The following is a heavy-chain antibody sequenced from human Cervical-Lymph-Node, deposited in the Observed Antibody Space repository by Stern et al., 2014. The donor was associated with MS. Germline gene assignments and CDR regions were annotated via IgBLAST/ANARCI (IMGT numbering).Heavy chain of an antibody. J-gene: IGHJ6*02. D-gene: IGHD4-11*01. CDR3: ARGLTGYYGMDV. Sequence: EQLLQSGGGVVQPGRSLRLSCAASGFTFSSYAMHWVRPAPGKGLEWVAVISYDGSNKYYADSVKGRFTISRDNSKNTLYLQMNSLRAEDTAVYYCARGLTGYYGMDVWGQGTTVTVSS. V-gene: IGHV3-30-3*01. CDR1: GFTFSSYA. CDR2: ISYDGSNK.